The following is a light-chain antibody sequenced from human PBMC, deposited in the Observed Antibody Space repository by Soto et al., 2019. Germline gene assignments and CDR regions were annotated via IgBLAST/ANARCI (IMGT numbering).Light chain of an antibody. J-gene: IGKJ3*01. CDR1: QSVSNN. CDR3: QQYNNWPPFT. V-gene: IGKV3D-15*01. Sequence: EIVMTQSPATLSVSPGERATLSCRASQSVSNNLAWFQQKPGQPPRLLIYGASTRATGIPARFSGSGSGTEFSLTISSLQSGDFAVYYCQQYNNWPPFTFGPGSTVDIK. CDR2: GAS.